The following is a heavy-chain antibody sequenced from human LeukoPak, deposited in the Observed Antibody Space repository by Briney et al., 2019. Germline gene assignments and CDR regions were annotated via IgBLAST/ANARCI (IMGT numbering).Heavy chain of an antibody. D-gene: IGHD6-19*01. CDR2: INPNSGGT. Sequence: ASVKVSCKASGYTFTGYYMHWVRQAPGQGLEWMGWINPNSGGTNYARKFQGRVTMTRDTSISTAYMELSRLRSDDTAVYYCARGPPAIKGIAVAGRDIYYYYYYMDVWGKGTTVTVSS. CDR3: ARGPPAIKGIAVAGRDIYYYYYYMDV. V-gene: IGHV1-2*02. J-gene: IGHJ6*03. CDR1: GYTFTGYY.